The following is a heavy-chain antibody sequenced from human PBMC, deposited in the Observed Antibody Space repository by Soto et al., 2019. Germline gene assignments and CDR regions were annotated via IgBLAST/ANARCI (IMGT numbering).Heavy chain of an antibody. CDR1: GGSISSYY. J-gene: IGHJ4*02. D-gene: IGHD3-3*01. V-gene: IGHV4-59*01. CDR3: ARGTNYDFWSGYYTFDY. CDR2: IYCSGST. Sequence: SETLSLTCTVSGGSISSYYWSWIRQPPGKGLEWIGYIYCSGSTNYNPSLKSRVTISVDTSKNQFSLKLSSVTAADTAVYYCARGTNYDFWSGYYTFDYWGQGTLVTVSS.